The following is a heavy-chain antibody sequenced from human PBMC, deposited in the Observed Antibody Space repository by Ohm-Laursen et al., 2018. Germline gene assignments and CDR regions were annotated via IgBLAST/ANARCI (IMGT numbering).Heavy chain of an antibody. Sequence: SLRLSCSASGFTFNSYAMNWVRQAPGKGLEWVSAISGSGGGTFYADSVKGRFTISRDNSKNTLYLQMSSLRAEDTAVYYCAKRSSTSGADDYWGQGTLVTVSS. V-gene: IGHV3-23*01. D-gene: IGHD6-6*01. CDR3: AKRSSTSGADDY. J-gene: IGHJ4*02. CDR1: GFTFNSYA. CDR2: ISGSGGGT.